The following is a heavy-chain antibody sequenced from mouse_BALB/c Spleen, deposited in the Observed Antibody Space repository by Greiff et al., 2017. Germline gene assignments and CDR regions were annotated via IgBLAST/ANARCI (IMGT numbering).Heavy chain of an antibody. Sequence: QVQLKESGPGLVAPSQSLSISCTVSGFSLTSYGVHWVRQPPGKGLEWLGVIWAGGSTNYNSALMSRLSISKDNSKSQVFLKLNSLQTDDTATYYCAKQDAIVTTVVALYYFDYGGQGTTRTVSA. CDR3: AKQDAIVTTVVALYYFDY. J-gene: IGHJ2*01. CDR1: GFSLTSYG. V-gene: IGHV2-9*01. D-gene: IGHD1-1*01. CDR2: IWAGGST.